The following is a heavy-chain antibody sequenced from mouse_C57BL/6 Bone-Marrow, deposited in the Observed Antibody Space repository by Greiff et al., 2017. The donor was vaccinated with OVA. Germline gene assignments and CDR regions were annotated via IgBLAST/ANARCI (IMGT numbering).Heavy chain of an antibody. Sequence: EVQLVESGGGLVQPGGSLKLSCAASGFTFSDYGMAWVRQAPRKGPEWVAFISNLAYSIYYADTVTGRFTISSENAKNTLYLEMSSLRSEDTAMYYCARHGAITTVVNFDVWGTGTTVTVSS. CDR1: GFTFSDYG. V-gene: IGHV5-15*01. CDR3: ARHGAITTVVNFDV. CDR2: ISNLAYSI. D-gene: IGHD1-1*01. J-gene: IGHJ1*03.